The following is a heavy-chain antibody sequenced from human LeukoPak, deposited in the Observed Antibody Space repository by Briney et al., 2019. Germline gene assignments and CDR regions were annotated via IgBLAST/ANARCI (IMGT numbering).Heavy chain of an antibody. Sequence: GGSLRLSCAASGLTFSSHWMHWVRQAPGKGLVWVSRITNDGSSTTYADSVKGRFTISRDNAKNMLYLQVNSLRAEDTAVYYCARVLRLLGAFDIWGQGTMVTVSS. D-gene: IGHD2-15*01. J-gene: IGHJ3*02. CDR3: ARVLRLLGAFDI. CDR2: ITNDGSST. CDR1: GLTFSSHW. V-gene: IGHV3-74*01.